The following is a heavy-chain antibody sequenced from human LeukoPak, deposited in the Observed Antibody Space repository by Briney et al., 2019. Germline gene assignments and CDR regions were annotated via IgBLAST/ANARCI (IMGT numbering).Heavy chain of an antibody. Sequence: ASVKVSCKASGYTFTGYYMHWVRQAPGQGLEWMGWINPNSGGTNYAQKFQGWATMTRDTSISTAYMELSRLRSDDTAVYYCAREIGSRDWFDPWGQGTLVTVSS. CDR1: GYTFTGYY. V-gene: IGHV1-2*04. CDR3: AREIGSRDWFDP. J-gene: IGHJ5*02. CDR2: INPNSGGT. D-gene: IGHD3-22*01.